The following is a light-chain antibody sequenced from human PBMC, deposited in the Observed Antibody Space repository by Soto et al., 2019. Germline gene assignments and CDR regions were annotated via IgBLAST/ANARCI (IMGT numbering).Light chain of an antibody. Sequence: DIVMTQSPDSLAVSLGERATINCKSSQSVFFNSNNKKYLAWYQQKHGQPPKLLIYWASTRHSGVPHRFSGSVSATDFPLTISSLQPEDVAVYYCHQYYTPPQPFGRGTKVEI. CDR3: HQYYTPPQP. J-gene: IGKJ4*01. V-gene: IGKV4-1*01. CDR1: QSVFFNSNNKKY. CDR2: WAS.